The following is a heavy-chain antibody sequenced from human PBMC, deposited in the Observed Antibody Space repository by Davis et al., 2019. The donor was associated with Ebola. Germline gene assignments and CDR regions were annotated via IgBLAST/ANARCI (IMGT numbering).Heavy chain of an antibody. CDR2: IYYSGST. J-gene: IGHJ5*02. V-gene: IGHV4-39*01. CDR1: GGSISSSSYY. CDR3: ATLSTENWFDP. D-gene: IGHD2/OR15-2a*01. Sequence: PSETLSLTCTVSGGSISSSSYYWGWIRQPPGKGLEWIGSIYYSGSTYYNPSLKSRVTISVDTSKNQFSLKLSSVTAADTAVYYCATLSTENWFDPWGQGTLVTVSS.